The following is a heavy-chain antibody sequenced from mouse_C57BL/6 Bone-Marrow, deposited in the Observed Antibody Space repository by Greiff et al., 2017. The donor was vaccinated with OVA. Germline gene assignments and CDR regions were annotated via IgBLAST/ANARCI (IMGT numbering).Heavy chain of an antibody. CDR3: AREGGTVVNWYFDV. D-gene: IGHD1-1*01. CDR1: GFTFSDYY. J-gene: IGHJ1*03. Sequence: EVQVVESEGGLVQPGSSMKLSCTASGFTFSDYYMAWVRQVPEKGLEWVANINYDGSSTYYLDSLKSRFIISRDNAKNILYLQMSSLKSEDTATYYGAREGGTVVNWYFDVWGTGTTVTVSS. V-gene: IGHV5-16*01. CDR2: INYDGSST.